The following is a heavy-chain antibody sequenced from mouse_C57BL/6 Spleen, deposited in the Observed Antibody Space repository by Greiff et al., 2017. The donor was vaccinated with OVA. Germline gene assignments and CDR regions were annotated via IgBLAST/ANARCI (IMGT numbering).Heavy chain of an antibody. CDR3: ARSDYDYDEVYCDY. CDR2: IDPNSGGT. J-gene: IGHJ2*01. D-gene: IGHD2-4*01. CDR1: GYTFTSYW. Sequence: QVQLQQPGAELVKPGASVKLSCKASGYTFTSYWMHWVKQRPGRGLEWIGRIDPNSGGTKYNEKFKSKATMTVDNPSSTAYMQLSSLTSEDAAIYYCARSDYDYDEVYCDYWGQGTTLTVSS. V-gene: IGHV1-72*01.